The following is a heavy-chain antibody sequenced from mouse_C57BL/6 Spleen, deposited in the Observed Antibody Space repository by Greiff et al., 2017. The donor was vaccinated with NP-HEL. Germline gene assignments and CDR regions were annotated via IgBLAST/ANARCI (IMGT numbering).Heavy chain of an antibody. V-gene: IGHV5-6*01. D-gene: IGHD1-1*01. CDR3: ARLYGSSHYYFDY. J-gene: IGHJ2*01. CDR1: GFTFSSYG. Sequence: EVQLVESGGDLVKPGGSLKLSCAASGFTFSSYGMSWVRQTPDKRLEWVATISSGGSYTYYPDSVKGRFTISRDNAKNTLYLQMSSLKSEDTAMYYCARLYGSSHYYFDYWGKGTTLTVSS. CDR2: ISSGGSYT.